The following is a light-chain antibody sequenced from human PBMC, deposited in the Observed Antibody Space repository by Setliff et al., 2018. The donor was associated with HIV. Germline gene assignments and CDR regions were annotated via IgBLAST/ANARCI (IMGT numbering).Light chain of an antibody. CDR1: NSNIGSSY. Sequence: QSVLTQPPSVSGTPGQRVTISCSGSNSNIGSSYVYWYQQFAGAAPKLLIYRNVQRPSGVPDRFSGSKSGTSASLAISGLRSEDDGDYYCATWDASLAGVVFGGGTKVTVL. CDR2: RNV. V-gene: IGLV1-47*01. J-gene: IGLJ2*01. CDR3: ATWDASLAGVV.